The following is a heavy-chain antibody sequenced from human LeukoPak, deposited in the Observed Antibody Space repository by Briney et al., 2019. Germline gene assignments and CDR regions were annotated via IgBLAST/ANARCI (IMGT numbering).Heavy chain of an antibody. CDR1: GYTFTGYY. J-gene: IGHJ5*02. CDR2: FDPEDGET. D-gene: IGHD1-7*01. CDR3: ATVDWNYHTHNWFDP. V-gene: IGHV1-24*01. Sequence: ASVKVSCKASGYTFTGYYMHWVRQAPGKGLEWMGGFDPEDGETIYAQKFQGRVTMTEDTSTDTAYMELSSLRSEDAAVYYCATVDWNYHTHNWFDPWGQGTLVTVSS.